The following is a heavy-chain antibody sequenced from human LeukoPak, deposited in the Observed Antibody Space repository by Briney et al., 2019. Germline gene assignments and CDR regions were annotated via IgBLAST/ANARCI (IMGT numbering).Heavy chain of an antibody. Sequence: SETLSLTCTVSGGSIRSSYYYWGWIRQPPGEGLEWIGSIYYSGDTYYNPSLKSRVTISVDTSKNQFSLKLSSVTVADTAVYYCARLIERFYFDYWGQGTLVTVSS. CDR2: IYYSGDT. J-gene: IGHJ4*02. CDR3: ARLIERFYFDY. CDR1: GGSIRSSYYY. V-gene: IGHV4-39*01.